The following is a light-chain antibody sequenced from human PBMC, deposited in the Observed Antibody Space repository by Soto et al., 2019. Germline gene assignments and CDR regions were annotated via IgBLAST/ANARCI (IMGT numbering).Light chain of an antibody. CDR3: QQYVNFVWT. J-gene: IGKJ1*01. CDR2: DAS. CDR1: QSVSTSM. V-gene: IGKV3-20*01. Sequence: EIVLTQSPGTLSLSPGERATLSCRASQSVSTSMLAWYQQRPGQAPRLLMYDASRRATGIPDRFSGSGSGTDFTLTISRLEPEDVAVYYCQQYVNFVWTFGQGTKVDIK.